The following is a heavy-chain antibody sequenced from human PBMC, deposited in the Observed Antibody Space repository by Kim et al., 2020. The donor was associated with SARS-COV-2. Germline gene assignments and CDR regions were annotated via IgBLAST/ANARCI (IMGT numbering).Heavy chain of an antibody. CDR3: ARGYYDSSGYYGRWYFDY. Sequence: SETLSLTCTVSGGSISSGGYYWSWIRQHPGKGLEWIGYIYYSGSTYYNPSLKSRVTISVDTSKNQFSLKLSSVTAADTAVYYCARGYYDSSGYYGRWYFDYWGQGTLVTVSS. CDR2: IYYSGST. V-gene: IGHV4-31*03. J-gene: IGHJ4*02. CDR1: GGSISSGGYY. D-gene: IGHD3-22*01.